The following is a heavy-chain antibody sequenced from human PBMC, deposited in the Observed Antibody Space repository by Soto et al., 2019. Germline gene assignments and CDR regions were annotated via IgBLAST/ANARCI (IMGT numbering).Heavy chain of an antibody. J-gene: IGHJ4*02. CDR2: IYYSGST. Sequence: LSLTCTVSGGSVSSGSYYWSWIRQPPGKGLEWIGYIYYSGSTNYNPSLKSRVTISVDTSKNQFSLKLSSVTAADTAVYYCARLTSCGGDCYYFDYWGQGTLVTVSS. V-gene: IGHV4-61*01. D-gene: IGHD2-21*02. CDR1: GGSVSSGSYY. CDR3: ARLTSCGGDCYYFDY.